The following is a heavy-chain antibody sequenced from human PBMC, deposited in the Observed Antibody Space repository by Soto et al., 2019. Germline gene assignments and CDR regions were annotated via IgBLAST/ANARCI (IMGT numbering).Heavy chain of an antibody. Sequence: GGSLRLSCAASGFTFSSYAMSWVRQAPGKGLEWVSAISGSGGSTYYADSVKGRFTISRDNSKNTLYLQMNSLRAEDTAVYYCAKGYDFWSGYYRPDYYYYMDVWGKGTTVTVSS. V-gene: IGHV3-23*01. J-gene: IGHJ6*03. CDR1: GFTFSSYA. D-gene: IGHD3-3*01. CDR2: ISGSGGST. CDR3: AKGYDFWSGYYRPDYYYYMDV.